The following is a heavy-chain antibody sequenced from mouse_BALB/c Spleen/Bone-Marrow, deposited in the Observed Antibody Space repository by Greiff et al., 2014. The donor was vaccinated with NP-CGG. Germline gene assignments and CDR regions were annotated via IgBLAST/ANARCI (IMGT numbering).Heavy chain of an antibody. CDR2: ISSGSSII. V-gene: IGHV5-17*02. CDR1: GFTFSYFG. J-gene: IGHJ2*01. CDR3: ARERTGFDY. D-gene: IGHD4-1*01. Sequence: EVQRVESGGGLVRPGGSRKLSCAASGFTFSYFGMHWVRQAPEKGLEWVAYISSGSSIIYYADTVKGRFTISRDNPKNTLFLQMTSLRSEDTAMYYCARERTGFDYWGQGTTLTVSS.